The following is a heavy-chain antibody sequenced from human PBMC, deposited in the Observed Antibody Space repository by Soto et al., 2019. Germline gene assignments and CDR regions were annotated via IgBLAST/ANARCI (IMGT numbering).Heavy chain of an antibody. CDR2: ISYDGSNK. V-gene: IGHV3-30-3*01. J-gene: IGHJ4*02. D-gene: IGHD2-15*01. Sequence: PGGSLRLSCAASGFTFSSYAMHWVRQAPGKGLEWVAVISYDGSNKYYADSVKGRFTISRDNSKNTLYLQMNSLRAEDTAVYYCARDIVVVVAATGGFDYWGQGT. CDR1: GFTFSSYA. CDR3: ARDIVVVVAATGGFDY.